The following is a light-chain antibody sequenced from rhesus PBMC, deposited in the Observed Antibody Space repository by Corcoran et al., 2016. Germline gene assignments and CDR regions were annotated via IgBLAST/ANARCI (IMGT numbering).Light chain of an antibody. CDR3: QQHNSYPPS. CDR2: SAS. V-gene: IGKV1S14*01. J-gene: IGKJ2*01. Sequence: DIQMTQSPSFLSASVGDTVTITCRASQGISNFLAWYQQKPGKAPKPLIYSASNLESGGPSRFSGSGSGTVFTLTISSLQPGDCAIYYCQQHNSYPPSFGQGTKVEIK. CDR1: QGISNF.